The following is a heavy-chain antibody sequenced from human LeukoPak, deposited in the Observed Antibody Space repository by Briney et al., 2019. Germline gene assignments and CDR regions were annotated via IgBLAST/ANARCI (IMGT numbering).Heavy chain of an antibody. D-gene: IGHD5-18*01. CDR3: ARHSIQLWSMYYFDY. V-gene: IGHV3-23*01. CDR2: ISGSGGST. J-gene: IGHJ4*02. Sequence: GGSLRLSCAASGFTFSSYAMSWVRQAPGKGLEWVSAISGSGGSTYYADSVKGRFTISRDNAKNSLYLQMNSLRAEDTAVYYCARHSIQLWSMYYFDYWGQGTLVTVSS. CDR1: GFTFSSYA.